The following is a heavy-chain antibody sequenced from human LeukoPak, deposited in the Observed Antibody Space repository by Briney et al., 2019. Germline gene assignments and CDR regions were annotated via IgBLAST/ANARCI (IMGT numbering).Heavy chain of an antibody. D-gene: IGHD1-26*01. J-gene: IGHJ3*02. CDR3: AKKDSGSYLDAFDI. V-gene: IGHV3-23*01. Sequence: PGGSLRLSCAASGFTFSSYAMSRLRQAPGKGLEWVSAISGSGGSTYYADSVKGRFTISRDNSENTLYLQMNSLRAEDTAVYYCAKKDSGSYLDAFDIWGQGTMVTVSS. CDR2: ISGSGGST. CDR1: GFTFSSYA.